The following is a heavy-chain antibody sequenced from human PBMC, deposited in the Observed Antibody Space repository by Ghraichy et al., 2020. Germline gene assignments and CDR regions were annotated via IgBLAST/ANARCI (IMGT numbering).Heavy chain of an antibody. J-gene: IGHJ4*02. CDR3: ARGMITFWVFDY. Sequence: GGSLRLSCAASGFTVSSNYMSWVRQAPGKGLEWVSVIYSGGTTYYADSVKGRFTISRDNSKNTLYLQMNSLSTEDTAVYYCARGMITFWVFDYWGQGTLVTVSS. CDR1: GFTVSSNY. V-gene: IGHV3-66*02. CDR2: IYSGGTT. D-gene: IGHD3-16*01.